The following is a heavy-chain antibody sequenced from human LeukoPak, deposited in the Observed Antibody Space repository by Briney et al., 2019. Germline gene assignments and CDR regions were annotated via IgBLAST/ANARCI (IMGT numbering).Heavy chain of an antibody. V-gene: IGHV4-34*01. D-gene: IGHD3-3*01. CDR1: GGSFSGYY. Sequence: SETLSLTCAVYGGSFSGYYWSWIRQPPGKGLEWIGEINHSGSTNYNPSLKSRVTISLDTSKNQFSLKLSSVTAADTAVYYCAREGYERFGFWSGYYAFDYWGQGTLVTVSS. J-gene: IGHJ4*02. CDR3: AREGYERFGFWSGYYAFDY. CDR2: INHSGST.